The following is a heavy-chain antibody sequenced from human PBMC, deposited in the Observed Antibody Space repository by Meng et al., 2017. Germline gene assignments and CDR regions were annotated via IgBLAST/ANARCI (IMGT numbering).Heavy chain of an antibody. J-gene: IGHJ2*01. D-gene: IGHD2/OR15-2a*01. CDR1: GFHFSSYG. CDR3: ARGLSTTYWYFDL. V-gene: IGHV3-33*08. CDR2: IWYDGSNK. Sequence: VQPVEVWGGLGKRWGSLRLSCAASGFHFSSYGLHWVRQAPGKGLEWVAVIWYDGSNKYYADSMKGRFTISRDNSKNTLYLQMNSLRAEDTAVYYCARGLSTTYWYFDLWGRGTLVTVSS.